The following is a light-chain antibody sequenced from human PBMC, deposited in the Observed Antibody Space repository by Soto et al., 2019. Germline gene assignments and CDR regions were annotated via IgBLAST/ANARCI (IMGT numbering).Light chain of an antibody. CDR3: QQSYSTPRT. CDR2: AAS. Sequence: IQMTQSQTSLSVSIGDRFTITRLASQNINNYLSWYQQRPGKVPKLLIYAASSLQSGVPSRFSGSGSGTDFSLTISSLQPEDFATYYCQQSYSTPRTFGQGSIV. J-gene: IGKJ1*01. V-gene: IGKV1-39*01. CDR1: QNINNY.